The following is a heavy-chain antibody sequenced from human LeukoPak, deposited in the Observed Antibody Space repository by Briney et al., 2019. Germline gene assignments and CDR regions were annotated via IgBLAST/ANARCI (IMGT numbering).Heavy chain of an antibody. Sequence: GGSLRLSCAASGFTVSGTYMSWVRQAAGKGWEWVSTIFDAGRTTYADSVKGRFTISRDNYKNTLFLQMKSLRADDTAVYYCAGATKWLAHDFWGQGTLVAVSS. D-gene: IGHD6-19*01. CDR1: GFTVSGTY. CDR2: IFDAGRT. J-gene: IGHJ4*02. CDR3: AGATKWLAHDF. V-gene: IGHV3-53*01.